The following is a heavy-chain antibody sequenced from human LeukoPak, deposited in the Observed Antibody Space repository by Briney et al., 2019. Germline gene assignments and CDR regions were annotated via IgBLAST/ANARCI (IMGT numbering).Heavy chain of an antibody. D-gene: IGHD2-15*01. Sequence: PGGSLRLSCAASGFSFRDYGMNWVRQAPGEGPEWISSISSSGSYMDYADAAKGRFTISRDNAKNSLFLQMTSLRAEDTAVYYCARVGCSGGLCSSRRDYYYGMDVWGQGATVTVSS. CDR3: ARVGCSGGLCSSRRDYYYGMDV. CDR2: ISSSGSYM. J-gene: IGHJ6*02. CDR1: GFSFRDYG. V-gene: IGHV3-21*01.